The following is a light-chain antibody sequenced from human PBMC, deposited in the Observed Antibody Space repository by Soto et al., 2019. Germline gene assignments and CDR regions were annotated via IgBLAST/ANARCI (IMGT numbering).Light chain of an antibody. CDR2: DAS. Sequence: EIVLTQSPATLSLSPGERATLSCRASQSVSSYLAWFQQKPGQAPSLLIYDASRRATGIPARFSGSGSGTDFTLTISSLEPEDFAVYYCQQRRNWPLTFGGGTKVDIK. J-gene: IGKJ4*01. CDR3: QQRRNWPLT. V-gene: IGKV3-11*01. CDR1: QSVSSY.